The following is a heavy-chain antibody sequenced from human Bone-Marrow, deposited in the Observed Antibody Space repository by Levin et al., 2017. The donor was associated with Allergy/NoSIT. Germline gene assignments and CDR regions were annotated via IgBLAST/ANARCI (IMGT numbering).Heavy chain of an antibody. V-gene: IGHV1-69*13. D-gene: IGHD3-22*01. Sequence: SVKVSCKASGGTFSTYAISWVRQAPGQGLEWMGGIIPMFGTLNYAQKFQGRVTITADESTNTAYMELSSLGSEDSAIYYCAIRYYDSSDSWGQGTLVTVSS. CDR3: AIRYYDSSDS. CDR1: GGTFSTYA. J-gene: IGHJ4*02. CDR2: IIPMFGTL.